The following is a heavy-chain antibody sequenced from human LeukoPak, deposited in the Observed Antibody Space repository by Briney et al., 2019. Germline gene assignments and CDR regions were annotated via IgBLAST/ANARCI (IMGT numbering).Heavy chain of an antibody. Sequence: GGSLRLSCAASGFTFSSYAMSWVRQAPGKGLERVSAISGSGGRTNYADSVKGRFTISRDISKNTLYLQMNSLRAEDTAVYYCAKAVPKTIFGVAIGYYFDYWGQGTLVTVSS. J-gene: IGHJ4*02. CDR1: GFTFSSYA. V-gene: IGHV3-23*01. CDR3: AKAVPKTIFGVAIGYYFDY. D-gene: IGHD3-3*01. CDR2: ISGSGGRT.